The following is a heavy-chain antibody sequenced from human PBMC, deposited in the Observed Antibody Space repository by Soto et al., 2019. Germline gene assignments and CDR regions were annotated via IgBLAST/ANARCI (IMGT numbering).Heavy chain of an antibody. Sequence: PGRSLRLSYAALGLPFSTVGMALTRQTPTQGLEWVGRSKSKCDGETPGVAPTVKGRFTITRDDSKNAVFLERNSLKSEDTAMYYCAIKAMINRYSSTSVDYWGQGTQVAGFS. D-gene: IGHD5-18*01. J-gene: IGHJ4*02. V-gene: IGHV3-15*01. CDR3: AIKAMINRYSSTSVDY. CDR2: SKSKCDGETP. CDR1: GLPFSTVG.